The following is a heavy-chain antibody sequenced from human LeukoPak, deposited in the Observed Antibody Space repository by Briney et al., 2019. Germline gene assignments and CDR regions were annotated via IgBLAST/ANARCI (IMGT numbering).Heavy chain of an antibody. D-gene: IGHD2-2*01. Sequence: ASVKVSCKVSGYTLTELSMHWVRQAPGKGLEWMGGFDPEDGETIYAQKFQGRVTMTEDTSTDTAYMELSSLRSEDTAVYYCATVDDIVVVPAAMRRLGWFDPRGQGTLVTVSS. J-gene: IGHJ5*02. CDR1: GYTLTELS. CDR2: FDPEDGET. CDR3: ATVDDIVVVPAAMRRLGWFDP. V-gene: IGHV1-24*01.